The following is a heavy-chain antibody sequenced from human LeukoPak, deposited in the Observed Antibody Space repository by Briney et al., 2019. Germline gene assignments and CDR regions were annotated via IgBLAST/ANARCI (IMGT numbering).Heavy chain of an antibody. CDR3: ARVSPHYYGSGSYYYYYYYMDV. CDR1: GGSISSYY. D-gene: IGHD3-10*01. J-gene: IGHJ6*03. V-gene: IGHV4-4*07. Sequence: PSETLSLTCTVSGGSISSYYWSWIRQPAGKGLEWIGRIYTSGSTNYNPSLKSRVTMSVDTSKNQFSLKLSSVTAADTAVYYCARVSPHYYGSGSYYYYYYYMDVWGKGTTVTISS. CDR2: IYTSGST.